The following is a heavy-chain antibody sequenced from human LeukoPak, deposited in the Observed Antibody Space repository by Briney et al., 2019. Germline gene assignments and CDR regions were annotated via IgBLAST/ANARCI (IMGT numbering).Heavy chain of an antibody. Sequence: GESLKISCKGSGFRFNAYWIAWVRQMSGTGLEWMGIIYPDDSDTRYSPSFQGQVTISADKSVRTAYLQWSSLKASDTAMYYCARPNITSYYDSRGYDAFDVWGQGTMVTVSS. J-gene: IGHJ3*01. V-gene: IGHV5-51*01. CDR3: ARPNITSYYDSRGYDAFDV. CDR2: IYPDDSDT. D-gene: IGHD3-22*01. CDR1: GFRFNAYW.